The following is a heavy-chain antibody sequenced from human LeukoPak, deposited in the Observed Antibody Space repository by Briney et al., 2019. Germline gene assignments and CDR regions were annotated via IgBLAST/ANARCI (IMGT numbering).Heavy chain of an antibody. D-gene: IGHD3-16*01. CDR2: ISAGGDFV. Sequence: GGSLRLSCAASGFPFSTHSLNWVRQAPGKGLEWVSSISAGGDFVYYGDSVKGRFTISRDNAKNSLYLQMNSLRAEDTAVYYCTTLGGIWGQGTLVTVSS. J-gene: IGHJ4*02. CDR3: TTLGGI. CDR1: GFPFSTHS. V-gene: IGHV3-21*03.